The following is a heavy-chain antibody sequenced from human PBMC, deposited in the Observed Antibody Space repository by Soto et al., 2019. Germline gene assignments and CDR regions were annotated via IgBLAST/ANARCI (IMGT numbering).Heavy chain of an antibody. Sequence: ASVKVSCKASGYTFTGYYMHWVRQAPGQGLEWMGWINPNSGGTNYAQKFQGWVTMTRDTSISTAYMELSRLRSDDTAVYYCVREQTTLTTYGMDVWGQGTTVTVSS. J-gene: IGHJ6*02. D-gene: IGHD4-17*01. CDR2: INPNSGGT. CDR3: VREQTTLTTYGMDV. V-gene: IGHV1-2*04. CDR1: GYTFTGYY.